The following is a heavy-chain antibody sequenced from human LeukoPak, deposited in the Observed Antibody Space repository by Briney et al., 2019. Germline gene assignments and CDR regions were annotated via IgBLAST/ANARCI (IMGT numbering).Heavy chain of an antibody. CDR3: ARASYSYDINGWVPFDY. V-gene: IGHV4-61*02. D-gene: IGHD3-22*01. CDR2: IYTSGST. J-gene: IGHJ4*02. Sequence: SETLSLTCTVSGGSISSGSYYWSWIRQPAGKGLEWIGRIYTSGSTNYNPSLKSRVTISGDTSKNQISLRLSSVTAADTAVYYCARASYSYDINGWVPFDYWGQGTLVTVSS. CDR1: GGSISSGSYY.